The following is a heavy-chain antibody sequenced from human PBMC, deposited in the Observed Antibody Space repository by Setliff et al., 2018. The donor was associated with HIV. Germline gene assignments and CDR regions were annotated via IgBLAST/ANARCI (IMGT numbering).Heavy chain of an antibody. CDR2: IRRKAYGGTA. V-gene: IGHV3-49*04. Sequence: GGSLRLSCTTSGFTFGDYAMSWVRQAPGKGLEWVGFIRRKAYGGTADYAASVKGRFSISRDDSNSIAYLQMNSLKTEDTAVYYCAKVWLAGEVDLNMVITKWGQGTQVTVSS. J-gene: IGHJ4*02. D-gene: IGHD2-21*01. CDR1: GFTFGDYA. CDR3: AKVWLAGEVDLNMVITK.